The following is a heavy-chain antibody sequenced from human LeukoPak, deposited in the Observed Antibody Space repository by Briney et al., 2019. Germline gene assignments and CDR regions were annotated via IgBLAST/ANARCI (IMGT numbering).Heavy chain of an antibody. J-gene: IGHJ3*02. V-gene: IGHV4-61*02. CDR3: ARDTGISGDAFDI. CDR1: GGSISSGSYY. D-gene: IGHD1-14*01. CDR2: IYTSGST. Sequence: SQTLSLTCTVSGGSISSGSYYWNWIRQPAGKGLEWIGRIYTSGSTNYNPSLKSRVTMSVDTSKNQFSLKLSSVTAADTAVYYRARDTGISGDAFDIWGQGTMVTVSS.